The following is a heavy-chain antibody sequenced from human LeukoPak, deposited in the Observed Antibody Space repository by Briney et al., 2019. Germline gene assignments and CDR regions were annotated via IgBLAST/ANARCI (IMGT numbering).Heavy chain of an antibody. J-gene: IGHJ4*02. V-gene: IGHV3-33*08. CDR1: GFTFSIYG. D-gene: IGHD6-13*01. CDR2: IWYDGSNK. CDR3: ARDPIAAAGGMVDY. Sequence: GGSLRLSCVASGFTFSIYGMHWVRQAPGKGLEWVAVIWYDGSNKYYADSVKGRFTISRDNSKNTLYLQMNSLRAEDTAVYYCARDPIAAAGGMVDYWGQGTLVTVSS.